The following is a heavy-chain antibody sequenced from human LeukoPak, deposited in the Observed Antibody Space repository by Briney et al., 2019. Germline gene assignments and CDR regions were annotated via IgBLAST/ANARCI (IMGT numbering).Heavy chain of an antibody. V-gene: IGHV4-39*07. D-gene: IGHD3-9*01. CDR2: IYYSGST. Sequence: PSETLSLTCTVSGGSISSSSYYWGWIRQPPGKGLEWIGSIYYSGSTNYNPSLKSRVTISVDTSKNQFSLKLSSVTAADTAVYYCARGRKLRYFDWLENTNNDYWGQGTLVTVSS. J-gene: IGHJ4*02. CDR1: GGSISSSSYY. CDR3: ARGRKLRYFDWLENTNNDY.